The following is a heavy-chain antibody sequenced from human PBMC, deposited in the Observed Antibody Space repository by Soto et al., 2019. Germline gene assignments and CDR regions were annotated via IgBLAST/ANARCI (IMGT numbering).Heavy chain of an antibody. Sequence: QVQLVESGGGVVQPGRSLRLSCAASGFTFSSYAMHWVRQAPGKGLEWVAVISYDGSNKYYADSVKGRFTISRDNSKNTLYLQMNSLRAEDTAVYYCAREAKGYSSGWIAYFDYWGQGTLVTVSS. V-gene: IGHV3-30-3*01. CDR1: GFTFSSYA. CDR2: ISYDGSNK. CDR3: AREAKGYSSGWIAYFDY. D-gene: IGHD6-19*01. J-gene: IGHJ4*02.